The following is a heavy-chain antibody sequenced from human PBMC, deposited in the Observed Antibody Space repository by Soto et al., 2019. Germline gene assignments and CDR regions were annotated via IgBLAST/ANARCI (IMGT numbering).Heavy chain of an antibody. CDR3: AREGAGGDYPGTLSCYGMDV. CDR2: IWYDGSNK. Sequence: QVQLVESGGGVVQPGRSLRLSCAASGFTFSSYGMHWVRQAPGKGLEWVAVIWYDGSNKYYADSVKGRFTISRDNSKNTLYLQMNSLRAEDTAVYYCAREGAGGDYPGTLSCYGMDVWGQGTTVTVSS. D-gene: IGHD4-17*01. CDR1: GFTFSSYG. V-gene: IGHV3-33*01. J-gene: IGHJ6*02.